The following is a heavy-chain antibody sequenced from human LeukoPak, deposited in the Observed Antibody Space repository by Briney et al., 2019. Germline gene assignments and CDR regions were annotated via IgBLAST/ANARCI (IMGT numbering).Heavy chain of an antibody. CDR1: GYTFTGYG. CDR3: ARDLPLDRDSSGYFDY. CDR2: INPSGGST. D-gene: IGHD3-22*01. Sequence: ASVKVSCKASGYTFTGYGISWVRQAPGQGLEWMGIINPSGGSTSYAQKFQGRVTMTRDMSTSTVYMELSSLRSEDTAVYYCARDLPLDRDSSGYFDYWGQGTLVTVSS. V-gene: IGHV1-46*01. J-gene: IGHJ4*02.